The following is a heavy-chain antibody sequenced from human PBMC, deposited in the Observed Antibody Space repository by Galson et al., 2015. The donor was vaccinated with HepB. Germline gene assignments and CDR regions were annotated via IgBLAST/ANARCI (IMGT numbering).Heavy chain of an antibody. Sequence: SLRLSCAASGFTFDDYAMHWVRQAPGKGLEWVSGISWNSGSIGYADSVKGRFTISRDNAKNSLYLQMNSLRAEDTALYYCAKDMRALYNHGACDYWGQGTLVTVSS. CDR2: ISWNSGSI. J-gene: IGHJ4*02. V-gene: IGHV3-9*01. CDR3: AKDMRALYNHGACDY. CDR1: GFTFDDYA. D-gene: IGHD1-14*01.